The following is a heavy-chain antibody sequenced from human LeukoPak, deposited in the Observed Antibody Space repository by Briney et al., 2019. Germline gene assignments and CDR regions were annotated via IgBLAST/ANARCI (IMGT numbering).Heavy chain of an antibody. Sequence: PAETLSLTCNVSGASISSYYWSWIRQPPGKGLEWIGDIYYSGSIKYNPSLKSRVTMSVDTSKNQFSLKLSSVTAADTAIYYCARENPSGYYNRPIDYWGQGTLVTVSS. CDR2: IYYSGSI. CDR1: GASISSYY. CDR3: ARENPSGYYNRPIDY. J-gene: IGHJ4*02. D-gene: IGHD3-22*01. V-gene: IGHV4-59*01.